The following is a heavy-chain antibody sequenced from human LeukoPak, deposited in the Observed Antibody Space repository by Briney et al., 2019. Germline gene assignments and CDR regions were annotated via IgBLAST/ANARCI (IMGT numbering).Heavy chain of an antibody. CDR2: ISTSHSYI. V-gene: IGHV3-21*04. J-gene: IGHJ4*02. CDR3: ARVGVVVASHGDFDY. CDR1: GFTFSSYT. D-gene: IGHD2-21*01. Sequence: GGSLRLSCTASGFTFSSYTFNWVRQAPGKGLEWVSSISTSHSYIYYADSLKGRFTISRDNAKNSLYLQVNSLRAEDTALYYCARVGVVVASHGDFDYWGQGTLVTVSS.